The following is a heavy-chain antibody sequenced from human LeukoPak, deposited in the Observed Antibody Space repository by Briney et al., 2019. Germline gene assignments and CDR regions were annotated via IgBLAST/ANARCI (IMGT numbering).Heavy chain of an antibody. V-gene: IGHV1-3*01. CDR2: INAGNGNT. J-gene: IGHJ4*02. Sequence: ASVKVSCKASGYTFTSYAMHWVRQAPGQRLEWMGWINAGNGNTKYSQKFQGRVTITRDTSASTAYTELSSLRSEDTAVYYCARAKDPSGSYYVGFDYWGQGTLVTVSS. CDR1: GYTFTSYA. CDR3: ARAKDPSGSYYVGFDY. D-gene: IGHD1-26*01.